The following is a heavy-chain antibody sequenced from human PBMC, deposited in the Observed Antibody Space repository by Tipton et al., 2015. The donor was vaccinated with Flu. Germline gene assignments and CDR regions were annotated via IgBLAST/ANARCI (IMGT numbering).Heavy chain of an antibody. D-gene: IGHD3-9*01. CDR2: ISYDGSNK. Sequence: SLRLSCAASGFTFSSYAMHWVRQAPGKGLEWVAVISYDGSNKYYADSVKGRFTISRDNSKNTLYLQMNSLRAEDTAVYYCARDQDLTYYDILTGPTGFDYGGQGTLVTVSS. CDR1: GFTFSSYA. J-gene: IGHJ4*02. CDR3: ARDQDLTYYDILTGPTGFDY. V-gene: IGHV3-30*04.